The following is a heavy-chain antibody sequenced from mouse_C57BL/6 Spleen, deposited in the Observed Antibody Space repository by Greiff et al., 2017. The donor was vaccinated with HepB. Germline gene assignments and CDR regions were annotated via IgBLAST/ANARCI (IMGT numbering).Heavy chain of an antibody. D-gene: IGHD2-1*01. Sequence: VQLQQPGAELVKPGASVKLSCKASGYTFTSYWMHWVKQRPGQGLEWIGMIHPNSGSTNYNEKFKSKATLTVDKSSSTAYMQLSSLTSEDSAVYYCARLDGNHWYFDVWGTGTTVTVSS. CDR3: ARLDGNHWYFDV. J-gene: IGHJ1*03. V-gene: IGHV1-64*01. CDR1: GYTFTSYW. CDR2: IHPNSGST.